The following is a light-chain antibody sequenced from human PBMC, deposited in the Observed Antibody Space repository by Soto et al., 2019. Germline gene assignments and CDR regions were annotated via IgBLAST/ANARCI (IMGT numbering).Light chain of an antibody. CDR3: HQYNSYPWT. CDR1: QSISSW. V-gene: IGKV1-5*03. CDR2: KAS. Sequence: DIQMTQSPSTLSASVGDRVTITCRASQSISSWLAWYQHKPGKATNLLIYKASSLESGVPSRFSGSGSGTEFTLTISSLQPDDAATYYCHQYNSYPWTFGQGTKVEIK. J-gene: IGKJ1*01.